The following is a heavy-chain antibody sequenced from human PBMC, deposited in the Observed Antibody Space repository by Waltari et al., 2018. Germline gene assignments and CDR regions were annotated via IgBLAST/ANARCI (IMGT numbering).Heavy chain of an antibody. D-gene: IGHD2-21*02. CDR1: GGSFSGYY. Sequence: QVQLQQWGAGLLKPSETLSLTCAVYGGSFSGYYWSWIRQPPGKGLEWIGEINHSGSTNYNPSLKSRVTISVDTSKNQFSLKLSSVTAADTAVYYCARLSIVVVTAYDYWGQGTLVTVSS. J-gene: IGHJ4*02. CDR3: ARLSIVVVTAYDY. CDR2: INHSGST. V-gene: IGHV4-34*01.